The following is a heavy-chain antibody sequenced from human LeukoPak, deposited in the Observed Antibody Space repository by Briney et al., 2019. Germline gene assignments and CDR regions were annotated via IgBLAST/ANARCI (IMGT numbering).Heavy chain of an antibody. D-gene: IGHD2-2*01. J-gene: IGHJ3*02. CDR2: INHSGST. CDR1: GGSFSGYY. V-gene: IGHV4-34*01. Sequence: SETLSLTCAVYGGSFSGYYCSWIRQPPGKGLEWIGEINHSGSTNYNPSLKSRVTISVDTSKNHFSLRLSSVTAADTAVYYCARSPSGGGKDAFDIWGQGTMVTVSS. CDR3: ARSPSGGGKDAFDI.